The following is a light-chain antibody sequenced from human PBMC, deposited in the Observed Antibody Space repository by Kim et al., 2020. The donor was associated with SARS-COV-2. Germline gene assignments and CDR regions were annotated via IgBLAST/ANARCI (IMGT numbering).Light chain of an antibody. Sequence: SPGESDPLPRSATQSYNSYLALEQQKPGQAPKLLIYCSSNKAPCIPARFHCSWAGTSFTLTLGSLEPEDFSIFFWQQGGNRPLTFGGGTQVDIK. CDR1: QSYNSY. CDR3: QQGGNRPLT. CDR2: CSS. V-gene: IGKV3-11*01. J-gene: IGKJ4*01.